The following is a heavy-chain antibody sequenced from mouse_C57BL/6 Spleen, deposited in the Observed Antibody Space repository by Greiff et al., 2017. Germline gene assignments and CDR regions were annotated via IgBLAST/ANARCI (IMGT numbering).Heavy chain of an antibody. V-gene: IGHV1-18*01. Sequence: VQLQQSGPELVKPGASVKISCKASGYTFTDYNMDWVKQSHGKSLEWIGDINPNNGGTIYNQKFKGKATLTVDKSSSTAYMELRSLTSEDTAVYCCASYDYDGGFAYWGQGTLVTVSA. CDR3: ASYDYDGGFAY. D-gene: IGHD2-4*01. CDR1: GYTFTDYN. CDR2: INPNNGGT. J-gene: IGHJ3*01.